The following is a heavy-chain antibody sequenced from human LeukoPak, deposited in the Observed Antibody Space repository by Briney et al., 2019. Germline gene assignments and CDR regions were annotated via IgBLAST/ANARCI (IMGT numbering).Heavy chain of an antibody. J-gene: IGHJ4*02. D-gene: IGHD2-21*01. CDR3: AKDVDFDY. CDR2: ISAGGGNT. CDR1: GFTFSSYA. Sequence: GGSLRLSCAASGFTFSSYAMSWVRQAPGKGLEWVSSISAGGGNTHYADSVKGRFTFSRDNSKNTLYLQMNNLRAEDTAIYYCAKDVDFDYWGQGIVVTVSS. V-gene: IGHV3-23*01.